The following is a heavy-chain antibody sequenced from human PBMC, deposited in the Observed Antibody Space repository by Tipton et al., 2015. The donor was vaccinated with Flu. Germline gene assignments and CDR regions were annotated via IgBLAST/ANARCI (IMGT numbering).Heavy chain of an antibody. CDR2: IHYTGNT. CDR3: ARAFGVVPFFDN. Sequence: TLSLTCSISGGSISGYYWTWIRQPPGRGLEYIGYIHYTGNTNYNPSLKSRVTISVDTSNNHFSLTLSSVTAADTAVFYCARAFGVVPFFDNWGQGTLVTVSS. CDR1: GGSISGYY. D-gene: IGHD3-3*01. V-gene: IGHV4-59*01. J-gene: IGHJ4*02.